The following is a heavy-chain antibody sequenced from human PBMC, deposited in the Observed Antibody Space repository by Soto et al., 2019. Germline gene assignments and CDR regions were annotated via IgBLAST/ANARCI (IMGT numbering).Heavy chain of an antibody. V-gene: IGHV3-23*01. J-gene: IGHJ3*02. Sequence: EVQLLESGGGLVQPGESLRLSCAASGFTFSSFGMSWVRQAPGKGLEWVSTIGGSGGRTYSADSVKGRFTISRDNSKNTLYLQMNSLRAEDTAVYYCAKKGYCTDGVCLTDAFDIWGQGTVVTVSS. D-gene: IGHD2-8*01. CDR2: IGGSGGRT. CDR3: AKKGYCTDGVCLTDAFDI. CDR1: GFTFSSFG.